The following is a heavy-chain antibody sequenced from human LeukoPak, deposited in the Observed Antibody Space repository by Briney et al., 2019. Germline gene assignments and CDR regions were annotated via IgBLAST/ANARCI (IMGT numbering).Heavy chain of an antibody. CDR2: ISSSSSYI. CDR1: GFTFSSYS. Sequence: GGSLRLSCAASGFTFSSYSMNWVRQAPGKGLEWVSSISSSSSYIYYADSVKGRFTISRDNAKNSLYLQMNSLRAEDTAVYYCARAYDILTGYSYYFDYWGQGTLVTVSS. CDR3: ARAYDILTGYSYYFDY. D-gene: IGHD3-9*01. V-gene: IGHV3-21*01. J-gene: IGHJ4*02.